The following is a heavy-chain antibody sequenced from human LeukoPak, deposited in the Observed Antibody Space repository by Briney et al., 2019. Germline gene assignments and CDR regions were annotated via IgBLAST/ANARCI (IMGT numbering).Heavy chain of an antibody. CDR3: ATISAQTFDI. Sequence: PGGSLRLSCVGSGFTFRNHWVNWVRQSPRKGLEWVANIKPDGIDKYYVGSARGRFTVSRDNAKNSAFLQMNSLRAEDTAIYYCATISAQTFDIWGQGTLVSVSS. CDR2: IKPDGIDK. J-gene: IGHJ3*02. CDR1: GFTFRNHW. D-gene: IGHD5-12*01. V-gene: IGHV3-7*01.